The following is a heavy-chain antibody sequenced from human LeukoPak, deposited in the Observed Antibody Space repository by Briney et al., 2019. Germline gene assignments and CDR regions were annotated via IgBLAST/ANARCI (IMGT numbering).Heavy chain of an antibody. V-gene: IGHV3-21*01. Sequence: GGSLRLSCAASGFTFSSYSMNWVRQAPGKGLEWVSSISSSSSYIYYADSVKGRFTISRDNAKNSLYLQMNSLRAEDTAVYYCAREAVDLNFDYWGQGTLVTVSS. CDR3: AREAVDLNFDY. CDR1: GFTFSSYS. D-gene: IGHD6-19*01. CDR2: ISSSSSYI. J-gene: IGHJ4*02.